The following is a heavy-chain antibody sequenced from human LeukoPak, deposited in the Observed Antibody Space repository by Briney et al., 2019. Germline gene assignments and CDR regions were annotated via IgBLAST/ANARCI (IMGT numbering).Heavy chain of an antibody. D-gene: IGHD5-12*01. CDR1: GGSFSSYY. V-gene: IGHV4-59*01. CDR3: VRAVGPVGGYDSP. CDR2: IYYSGST. J-gene: IGHJ5*02. Sequence: PSETLSLTCTVSGGSFSSYYWSWIRQPPGKGLEWIGYIYYSGSTNYNPSLKSRVTISLDTSKNQFSLKLSSVTAADTAVYYGVRAVGPVGGYDSPWGQGTLVTVSS.